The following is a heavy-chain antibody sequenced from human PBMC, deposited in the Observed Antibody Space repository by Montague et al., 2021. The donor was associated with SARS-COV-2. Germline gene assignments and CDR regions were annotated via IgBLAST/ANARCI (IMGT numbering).Heavy chain of an antibody. D-gene: IGHD3-16*02. CDR2: ITVSGTNM. CDR1: GFTVTTYD. Sequence: SLRLSCAASGFTVTTYDMNWVRQAPGRGLEWVSYITVSGTNMYYADSVRGRFTVSRDNARNSLFLQMNSLRVEDTAVYYCVREPSRGSFRFTFDLWGRGTLVTVSS. J-gene: IGHJ2*01. CDR3: VREPSRGSFRFTFDL. V-gene: IGHV3-48*03.